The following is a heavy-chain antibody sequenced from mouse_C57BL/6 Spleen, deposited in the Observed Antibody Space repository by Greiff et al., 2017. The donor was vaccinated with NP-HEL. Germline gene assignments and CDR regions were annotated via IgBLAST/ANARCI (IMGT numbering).Heavy chain of an antibody. V-gene: IGHV1-15*01. CDR1: GYTFTDYE. Sequence: VKLQQSGAELVRPGASVTLSCKASGYTFTDYEMHWVKQTPVHGLEWIGAIDPETGGTAYNQKFKGKAILTADKSSSTAYMERRSLTSEDSAVYYCTRELRGEAYWGQGTLVTVSA. CDR2: IDPETGGT. CDR3: TRELRGEAY. D-gene: IGHD3-2*02. J-gene: IGHJ3*01.